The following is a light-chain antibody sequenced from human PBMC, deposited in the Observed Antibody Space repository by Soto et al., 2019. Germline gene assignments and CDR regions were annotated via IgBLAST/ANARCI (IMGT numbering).Light chain of an antibody. J-gene: IGKJ4*01. CDR3: QQYDNLPPLT. CDR2: DAS. CDR1: QDISNY. Sequence: DIQMTQSPSSLSASVGDRVTITCQASQDISNYLNWYQQKPGKAPKLLIYDASNLETGVPSRFSGSGSGTDFTFTISSLQPGGIATYYCQQYDNLPPLTFGGGTKVEIK. V-gene: IGKV1-33*01.